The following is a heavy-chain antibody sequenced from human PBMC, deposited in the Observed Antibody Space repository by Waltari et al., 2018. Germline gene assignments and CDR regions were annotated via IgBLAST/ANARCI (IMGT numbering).Heavy chain of an antibody. Sequence: QVQLVESGGGVVQPGRSLRLSCAASGFTFSSYAMHWVRQAPGKGLEWVAVISYDGSNKYYADSVKGRFTISRDNSKNTLYLQMNSLRAEDTAVYYCARTPGSGWSGDYFDYWGQGTLVTVSS. D-gene: IGHD6-19*01. J-gene: IGHJ4*02. V-gene: IGHV3-30-3*01. CDR3: ARTPGSGWSGDYFDY. CDR2: ISYDGSNK. CDR1: GFTFSSYA.